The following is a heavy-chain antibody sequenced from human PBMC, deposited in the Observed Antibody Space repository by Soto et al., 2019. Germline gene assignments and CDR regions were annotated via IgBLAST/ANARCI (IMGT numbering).Heavy chain of an antibody. V-gene: IGHV1-69*02. CDR2: IIPILGIA. D-gene: IGHD3-10*01. J-gene: IGHJ4*02. Sequence: QVQLVQSGAEVKKPGSSVKVSCKASGGTFSSYTISWVRQAPGQGLEWMGRIIPILGIANYAQKFQGRVTITADKSTSTAYMELSSLRSEDTAVYYCARGALWCGELYGWGQGTLVTVSS. CDR3: ARGALWCGELYG. CDR1: GGTFSSYT.